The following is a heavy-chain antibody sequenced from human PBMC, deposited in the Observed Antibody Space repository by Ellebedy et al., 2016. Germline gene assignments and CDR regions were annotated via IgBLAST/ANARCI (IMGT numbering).Heavy chain of an antibody. D-gene: IGHD2-15*01. CDR2: IKQDGSEK. Sequence: GESLKISCAASGFMFSSYWMSWVRQAPGKGLEWVANIKQDGSEKYYVDSVKGRFTISRDNAKNSLYLQMNSLRAEDTAVYYCASTRYCTGSSCYTWDYWGPGTLVTVSS. CDR1: GFMFSSYW. CDR3: ASTRYCTGSSCYTWDY. J-gene: IGHJ4*02. V-gene: IGHV3-7*03.